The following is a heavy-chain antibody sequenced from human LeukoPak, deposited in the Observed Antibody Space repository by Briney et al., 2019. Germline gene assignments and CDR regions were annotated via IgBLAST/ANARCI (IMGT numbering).Heavy chain of an antibody. D-gene: IGHD1-1*01. J-gene: IGHJ6*02. V-gene: IGHV3-7*01. Sequence: PGGSLRLSCPPSGFSFSNYWMTWARQPPGKGLEWLPKIKQDGSQNSYVDSVKGRFTISRDNAKNSGYLQMNSLRVEDTAVYYCARDLTAIQLEPYYNYCGMDVWGQGTTVTVSS. CDR3: ARDLTAIQLEPYYNYCGMDV. CDR1: GFSFSNYW. CDR2: IKQDGSQN.